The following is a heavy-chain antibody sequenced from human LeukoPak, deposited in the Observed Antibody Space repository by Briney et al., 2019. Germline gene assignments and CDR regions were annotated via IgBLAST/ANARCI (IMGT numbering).Heavy chain of an antibody. CDR3: ARLGYCSSTSCYAHWFDP. V-gene: IGHV5-10-1*01. CDR1: GYSFSSYW. CDR2: IDPSDSYT. D-gene: IGHD2-2*01. Sequence: GESLKISCKASGYSFSSYWISWVRQMPGKGLEWMGRIDPSDSYTNYSPSFQGHVTISADKSISTAYLQWSSLKASDTAMYYCARLGYCSSTSCYAHWFDPWGQGTLVTVSS. J-gene: IGHJ5*02.